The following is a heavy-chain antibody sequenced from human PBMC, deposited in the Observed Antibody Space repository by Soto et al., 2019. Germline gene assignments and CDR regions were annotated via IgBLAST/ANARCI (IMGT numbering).Heavy chain of an antibody. J-gene: IGHJ1*01. CDR3: VKDESINWYSGHFRH. CDR1: GFTFDDYA. V-gene: IGHV3-9*01. CDR2: INWNSGSI. D-gene: IGHD6-13*01. Sequence: SLRLSCAASGFTFDDYAMHWVRQVPGKGLEWVSGINWNSGSIGYADSVKGRFAISRDNAKNSLHLQMNSLRAEDTAFYYCVKDESINWYSGHFRHWGQGTLVTVYS.